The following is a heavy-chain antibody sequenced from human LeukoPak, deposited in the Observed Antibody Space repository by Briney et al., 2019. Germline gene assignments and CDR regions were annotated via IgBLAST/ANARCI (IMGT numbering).Heavy chain of an antibody. J-gene: IGHJ6*03. D-gene: IGHD3-3*01. V-gene: IGHV1-8*01. CDR2: MNPNSGNT. CDR1: GYTFTSYD. Sequence: ASVKVSCKASGYTFTSYDINWVRQATGQGLEWMGWMNPNSGNTGYAQKFQGRVTMTRNTSISTAYMELSSLRSEDTAVYYCARNGHYDFWGGYYMSYYYYMDVWGKGTTVTVSS. CDR3: ARNGHYDFWGGYYMSYYYYMDV.